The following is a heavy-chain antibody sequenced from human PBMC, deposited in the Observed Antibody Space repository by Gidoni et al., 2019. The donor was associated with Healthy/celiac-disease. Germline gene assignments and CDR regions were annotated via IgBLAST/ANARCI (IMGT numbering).Heavy chain of an antibody. Sequence: EVQLVQSGAEVKKPGESLRISCKGSGYSFTSYWIRWVRQMPGKGLEWMGRIDPIDSYTNYSPSFQGHVTISADKSISTAYLQWSSLKASDTAMYYCARHVRLNSNYDYWGQGTLVTVSS. CDR2: IDPIDSYT. V-gene: IGHV5-10-1*03. D-gene: IGHD4-4*01. CDR1: GYSFTSYW. J-gene: IGHJ4*02. CDR3: ARHVRLNSNYDY.